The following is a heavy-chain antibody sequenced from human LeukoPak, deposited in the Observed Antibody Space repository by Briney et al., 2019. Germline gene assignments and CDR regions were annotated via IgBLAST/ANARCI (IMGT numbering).Heavy chain of an antibody. CDR1: GYTFTGYY. D-gene: IGHD4-17*01. CDR3: ARDHSDGDYFENWFDP. CDR2: INPNSGGT. V-gene: IGHV1-2*02. Sequence: ASVKVSCKASGYTFTGYYMHWVRQAPGQGLEWMGWINPNSGGTNYAQKFQGRVTMTRDTSISTAYMELSRLRSDDTAVYYCARDHSDGDYFENWFDPWGQGTLVTVSS. J-gene: IGHJ5*02.